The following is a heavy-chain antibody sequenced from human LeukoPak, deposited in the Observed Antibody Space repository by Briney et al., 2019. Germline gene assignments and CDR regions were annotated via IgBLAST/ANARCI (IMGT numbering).Heavy chain of an antibody. CDR2: IYTSGST. CDR3: ASDEIDDGDFDP. J-gene: IGHJ5*02. CDR1: GGSISSYY. D-gene: IGHD1-1*01. V-gene: IGHV4-4*07. Sequence: SETLSLTCTVSGGSISSYYWSWIVQPAGKGLEWIGRIYTSGSTNYNPSLKSRVTMSVDTSKNQFSLKLSSVTAADTAVYYCASDEIDDGDFDPWGQGTLVTVSS.